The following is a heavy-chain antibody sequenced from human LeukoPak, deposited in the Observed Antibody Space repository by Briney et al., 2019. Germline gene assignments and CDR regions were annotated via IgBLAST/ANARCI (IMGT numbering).Heavy chain of an antibody. Sequence: PGGSLRLSCAASGFTFSSYRMHWVRQAPGKGLEWVSSISSSSTYIYYADSVKGRFTISRDNAKDSLYLQMNSLRAEDTAVYFCGRAPRGYYAVEGYYYGVDVWGQGTTVAVSS. CDR1: GFTFSSYR. D-gene: IGHD2-15*01. V-gene: IGHV3-21*01. CDR3: GRAPRGYYAVEGYYYGVDV. J-gene: IGHJ6*02. CDR2: ISSSSTYI.